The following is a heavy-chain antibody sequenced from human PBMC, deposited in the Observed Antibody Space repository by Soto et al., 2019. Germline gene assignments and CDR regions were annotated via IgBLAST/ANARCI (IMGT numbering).Heavy chain of an antibody. J-gene: IGHJ6*02. CDR3: ARFSTLGKDDGGDV. CDR2: INYSGRT. Sequence: QVQLQESGPGLVKPSETLSLTCSVSSGSISSSDYYWSLIRQPPGKGLEWIGYINYSGRTYYKPSLKRRLSMSIDTSKNQFSLRLTSVTVADTAVYFCARFSTLGKDDGGDVWGQGTTVTVSS. D-gene: IGHD3-3*02. V-gene: IGHV4-30-4*01. CDR1: SGSISSSDYY.